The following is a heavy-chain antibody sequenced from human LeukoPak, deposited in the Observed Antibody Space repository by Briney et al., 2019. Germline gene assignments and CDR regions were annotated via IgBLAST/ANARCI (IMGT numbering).Heavy chain of an antibody. D-gene: IGHD3-22*01. V-gene: IGHV1-2*02. CDR1: GYTFTGYY. CDR2: INPNSGGT. Sequence: ASVKVSCKASGYTFTGYYMHWVRQAPGQGLEWMGWINPNSGGTNYAQKFQGRVTMTRDTSISTAYMELSRLRSDDTAVYYCARGDDYYDSSGYLGYWGQGNLVTVSS. J-gene: IGHJ4*02. CDR3: ARGDDYYDSSGYLGY.